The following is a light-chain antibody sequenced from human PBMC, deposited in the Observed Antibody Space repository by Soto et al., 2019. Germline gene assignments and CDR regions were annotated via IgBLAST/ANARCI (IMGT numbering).Light chain of an antibody. CDR3: QKYNSAPLT. CDR1: QGINND. V-gene: IGKV1-27*01. CDR2: SAS. J-gene: IGKJ3*01. Sequence: DIQMTQSPSSLSASVGDRVTISCRASQGINNDLAWFQQRPGSVPMLLIYSASTLQSGVPSRFSGSVSGTGFTLTITSLQPEDVATYYCQKYNSAPLTFGPGTKVEIK.